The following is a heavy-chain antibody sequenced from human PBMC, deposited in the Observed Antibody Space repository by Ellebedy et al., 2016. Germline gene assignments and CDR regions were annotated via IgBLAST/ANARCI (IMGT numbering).Heavy chain of an antibody. J-gene: IGHJ4*02. CDR3: ARGATTQVD. Sequence: GESLKISCAASGFSFSSHSMHWVRQAPGKGLEWVANINQDESEKTYLDSVKGRFTISRDNAKNSLYLQMDSLRAEDTAVYYCARGATTQVDWGQGTLVTVSS. D-gene: IGHD1-7*01. V-gene: IGHV3-7*01. CDR1: GFSFSSHS. CDR2: INQDESEK.